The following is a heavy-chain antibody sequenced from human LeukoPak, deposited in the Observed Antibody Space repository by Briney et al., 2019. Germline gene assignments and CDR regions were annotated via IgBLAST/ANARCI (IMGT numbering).Heavy chain of an antibody. D-gene: IGHD5-24*01. CDR1: GFTFSSYW. J-gene: IGHJ4*02. CDR3: ARDGYNLPFNY. V-gene: IGHV3-7*01. CDR2: IKQDGSEK. Sequence: GGSLRLSCAASGFTFSSYWMSWVRQAPGKGLEWVANIKQDGSEKYYVDSVKGRLTISRDNAKNSLYLQMNSLRAEDTAVYYCARDGYNLPFNYWGQGTLVTVSS.